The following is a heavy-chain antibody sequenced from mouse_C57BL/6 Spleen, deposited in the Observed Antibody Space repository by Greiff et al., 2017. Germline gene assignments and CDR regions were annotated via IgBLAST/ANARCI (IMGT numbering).Heavy chain of an antibody. V-gene: IGHV5-15*01. J-gene: IGHJ1*03. CDR1: GFTFSDYG. D-gene: IGHD1-1*01. Sequence: EVHLVESGGGLVQPGGSLKLSCAASGFTFSDYGMAWVRQAPRKGPEWVAFISNLAYSIYYADTVTGRFTLSRENAKNTLYLEMSSLRSEDTAMYYCARLGSSYVDWYFDVWGTGTTVTVSS. CDR3: ARLGSSYVDWYFDV. CDR2: ISNLAYSI.